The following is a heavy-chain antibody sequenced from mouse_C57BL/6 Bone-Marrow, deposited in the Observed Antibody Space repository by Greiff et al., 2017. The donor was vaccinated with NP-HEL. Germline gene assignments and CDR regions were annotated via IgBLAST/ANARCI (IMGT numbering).Heavy chain of an antibody. CDR2: ISSGGSYT. J-gene: IGHJ3*01. CDR1: GFTFSSYG. CDR3: ARKKNIGFAY. V-gene: IGHV5-6*01. Sequence: EVHLVESGGDLVKPGGSLKLSCAASGFTFSSYGMSWVRQTPDKRLEWVATISSGGSYTYYPDSVKGRFTISRDNAKNTLYLQMSSLKSEDTAMYYCARKKNIGFAYWGQGTLVTVSA.